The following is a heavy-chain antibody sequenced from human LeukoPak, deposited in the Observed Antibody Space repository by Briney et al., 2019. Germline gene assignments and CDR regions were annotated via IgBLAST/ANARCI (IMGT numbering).Heavy chain of an antibody. CDR3: ARVDSGGHSDFDYFDY. J-gene: IGHJ4*02. CDR2: ISAYKGNT. Sequence: GAPVKVSCKASGYTFTTYVITWVRQAPGQGLEWMGWISAYKGNTNSAQKLQGRVTMTTDTSTSTAYMELRSLRSDDTAVYYGARVDSGGHSDFDYFDYWGQGTLVTVSS. V-gene: IGHV1-18*01. D-gene: IGHD4-23*01. CDR1: GYTFTTYV.